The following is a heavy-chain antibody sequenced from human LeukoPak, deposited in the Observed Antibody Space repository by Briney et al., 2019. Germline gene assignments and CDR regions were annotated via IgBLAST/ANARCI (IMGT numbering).Heavy chain of an antibody. Sequence: PSETLSLTCAVYGGSFSGYYWSWIRQPPGKGLEWIGEINHSGSTNYNPSLKSRVTISVDTSKNQFSLKLSSVTAADTAVYYCARQLRMDTAMVLFDYWGQGTLVTVSS. D-gene: IGHD5-18*01. CDR3: ARQLRMDTAMVLFDY. V-gene: IGHV4-34*01. CDR2: INHSGST. CDR1: GGSFSGYY. J-gene: IGHJ4*02.